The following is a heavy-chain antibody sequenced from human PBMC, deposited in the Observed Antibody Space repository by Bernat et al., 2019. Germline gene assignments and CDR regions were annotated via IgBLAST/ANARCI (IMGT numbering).Heavy chain of an antibody. Sequence: QVQLVESGGGVVQPGRSLRLSCAASGFTFSSYGMHWVRQAPGKGLEWVAVIWYDGSNKYYADSVKGRFTISRDNSKNTLYLQMNSLRAEDTAVYYCARENTMIVVGDAFDIWGQGTMVTVSS. J-gene: IGHJ3*02. CDR2: IWYDGSNK. V-gene: IGHV3-33*01. CDR3: ARENTMIVVGDAFDI. CDR1: GFTFSSYG. D-gene: IGHD3-22*01.